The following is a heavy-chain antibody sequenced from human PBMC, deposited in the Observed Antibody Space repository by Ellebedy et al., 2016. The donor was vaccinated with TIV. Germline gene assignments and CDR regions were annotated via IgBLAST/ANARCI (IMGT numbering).Heavy chain of an antibody. J-gene: IGHJ3*02. CDR1: GDTLTNHY. CDR3: ARESNVIMSGLHRGALDI. V-gene: IGHV1-46*01. Sequence: ASVKVSCKASGDTLTNHYVHWVRQAPGQGPEWMGVIHPGGVYTDFAQKLQGRLTLTRDTSTRTVYMELTSLQSEDTAVYYCARESNVIMSGLHRGALDIWGEGTKVSVSS. CDR2: IHPGGVYT. D-gene: IGHD3-3*01.